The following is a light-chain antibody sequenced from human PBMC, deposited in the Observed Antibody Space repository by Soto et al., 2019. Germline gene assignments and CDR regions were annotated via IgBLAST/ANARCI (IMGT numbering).Light chain of an antibody. Sequence: QSVLTQPRSVSGSPGQSVTISCTGTSSDVGGYNFVSWYQQHPGKAPQLMIYDVSKRPSGVPDRFSGSKSGNTASLIISGLQAEDEADYYCCSYAGSYTWVFGTGTKVTVL. J-gene: IGLJ1*01. V-gene: IGLV2-11*01. CDR2: DVS. CDR3: CSYAGSYTWV. CDR1: SSDVGGYNF.